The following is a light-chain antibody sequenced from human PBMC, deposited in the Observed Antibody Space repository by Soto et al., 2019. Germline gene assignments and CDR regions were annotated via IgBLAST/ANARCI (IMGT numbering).Light chain of an antibody. CDR3: LLSYSGDML. Sequence: QAVVTQEPSLTVSPGGTCTLTCGSSTGAVTSGHYPYWFQQKPGQAPRTLIYDTSNKHSWPPARFLGSLLGGKAALTLSGAQPEDEAEYYCLLSYSGDMLFGGGTKLTVL. CDR1: TGAVTSGHY. J-gene: IGLJ3*02. V-gene: IGLV7-46*01. CDR2: DTS.